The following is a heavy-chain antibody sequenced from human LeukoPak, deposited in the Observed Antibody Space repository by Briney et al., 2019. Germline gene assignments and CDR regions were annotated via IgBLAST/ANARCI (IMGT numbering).Heavy chain of an antibody. Sequence: ASVKVSCKASGYTFTGNFIHWVRQAPGQGLEWVGLINPKSGDTTYAQRFQGRLTLTRDTSIRTAFMELGSLGSDDTAVYYCARGGIEVPAFDIWGRGTMVTVSS. CDR3: ARGGIEVPAFDI. J-gene: IGHJ3*02. D-gene: IGHD1-26*01. CDR2: INPKSGDT. CDR1: GYTFTGNF. V-gene: IGHV1-2*02.